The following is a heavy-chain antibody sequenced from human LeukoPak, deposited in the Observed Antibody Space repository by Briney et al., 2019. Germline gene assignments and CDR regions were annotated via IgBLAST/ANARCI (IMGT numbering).Heavy chain of an antibody. J-gene: IGHJ3*02. V-gene: IGHV1-46*01. CDR1: GYTFTSYY. CDR3: ARGSYDSSGLISEAFDI. Sequence: ASVKVSCKASGYTFTSYYMHCVRQAPGQGLEWMGIINPSGGSTSYAQKFQGRVTMTRDTSTSTVYMELSSLRSEDTAVYYCARGSYDSSGLISEAFDIWGQGTMVTVSS. D-gene: IGHD3-22*01. CDR2: INPSGGST.